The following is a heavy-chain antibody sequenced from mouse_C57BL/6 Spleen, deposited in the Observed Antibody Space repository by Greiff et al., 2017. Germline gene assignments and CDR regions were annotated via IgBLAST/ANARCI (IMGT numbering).Heavy chain of an antibody. CDR2: IYPGSGST. V-gene: IGHV1-55*01. J-gene: IGHJ4*01. CDR1: GYTFTSYW. Sequence: QVQLQQPGAELVKPGASVTMSCKASGYTFTSYWITWVKQRPGQGLEWIGDIYPGSGSTNYNEKFKSKATLTVDTSSSTAYMQLSSLTSEDAAVXYCARGDPYCDAMDYWGQGTSVTVSS. CDR3: ARGDPYCDAMDY.